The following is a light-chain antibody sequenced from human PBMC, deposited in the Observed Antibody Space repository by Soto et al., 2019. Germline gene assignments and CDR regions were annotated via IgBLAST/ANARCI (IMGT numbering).Light chain of an antibody. V-gene: IGKV1-5*01. CDR1: QTIYNK. Sequence: DIQMTQSHSTLSASVGDSVTITCRASQTIYNKLAWYQQQPGKGPTLLIFAASTLASGVPSRFSGSGSGTEFTLTISSLQPDDWATYFCQQYNNYPWTFGQGTKVDIK. CDR3: QQYNNYPWT. J-gene: IGKJ1*01. CDR2: AAS.